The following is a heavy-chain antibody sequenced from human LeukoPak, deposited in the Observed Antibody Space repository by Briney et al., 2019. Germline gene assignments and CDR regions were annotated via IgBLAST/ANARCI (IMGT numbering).Heavy chain of an antibody. J-gene: IGHJ4*02. Sequence: SVKVSCKASGGTFSSYAISWVRQAPGQGLEWMGGIIPIFGTANYAQKSQGRVTITADESTSTAYMELSSLRSEDTAVYYCTVGDYGDQGFDYWGQGTLVTVSS. CDR1: GGTFSSYA. D-gene: IGHD4-17*01. V-gene: IGHV1-69*13. CDR3: TVGDYGDQGFDY. CDR2: IIPIFGTA.